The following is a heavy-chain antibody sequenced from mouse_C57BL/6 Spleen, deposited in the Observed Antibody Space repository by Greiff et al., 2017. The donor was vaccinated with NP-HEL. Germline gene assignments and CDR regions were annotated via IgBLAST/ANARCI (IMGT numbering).Heavy chain of an antibody. CDR2: IYPGSGNT. J-gene: IGHJ3*01. V-gene: IGHV1-76*01. D-gene: IGHD1-1*01. CDR1: GYTFTDYY. CDR3: ARGGTTVVGGFAY. Sequence: VMLVESGAELVRPGASVKLSCKASGYTFTDYYINWVKQRPGQGLEWIARIYPGSGNTYYNEKFKGKATLTAEKSSSTAYMQLSSLTSEDSAVYFCARGGTTVVGGFAYWGQGTLVTVSA.